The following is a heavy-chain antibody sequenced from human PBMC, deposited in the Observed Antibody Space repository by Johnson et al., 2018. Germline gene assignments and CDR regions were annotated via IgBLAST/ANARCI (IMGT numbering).Heavy chain of an antibody. D-gene: IGHD4-17*01. CDR2: IWYDGTKK. J-gene: IGHJ6*02. CDR3: AREISDGDYASGLDV. V-gene: IGHV3-33*01. Sequence: QVQLVDSGGGVVQPGRSLRLSCAASGFTFSHYDMHWVRQAPGKGLEWVAVIWYDGTKKYYADSVKGRFTISRDNSKNTMFLQMNSLRAEDTDVYFCAREISDGDYASGLDVWGQGTTVTVFS. CDR1: GFTFSHYD.